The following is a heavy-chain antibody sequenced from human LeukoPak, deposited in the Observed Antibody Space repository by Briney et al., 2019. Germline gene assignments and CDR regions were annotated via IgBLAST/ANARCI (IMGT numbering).Heavy chain of an antibody. CDR2: INHSGST. D-gene: IGHD6-25*01. J-gene: IGHJ5*02. CDR1: GGSFSGYY. Sequence: PSETLSLTCAVYGGSFSGYYWSRIRQPPGKGLEWIGEINHSGSTNYNPSLKSRVTISVDTSKNQFSLKLSSVTAADTAVYYCATKSSSGNWFDPWGQGTLVTVSS. V-gene: IGHV4-34*01. CDR3: ATKSSSGNWFDP.